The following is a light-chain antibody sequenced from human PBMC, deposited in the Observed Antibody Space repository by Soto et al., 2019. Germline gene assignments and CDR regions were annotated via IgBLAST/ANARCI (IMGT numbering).Light chain of an antibody. Sequence: EIVLTQSPGTLSLSPGERATLSCRASQSVSSSFLAWYQQIPGQAPRVLIYGASSRATGLPDRFSGSGSGTDFTLTISRLQSDDFAVYYCQQYGSSPRTFGQGTKVEIK. CDR1: QSVSSSF. V-gene: IGKV3-20*01. CDR2: GAS. CDR3: QQYGSSPRT. J-gene: IGKJ1*01.